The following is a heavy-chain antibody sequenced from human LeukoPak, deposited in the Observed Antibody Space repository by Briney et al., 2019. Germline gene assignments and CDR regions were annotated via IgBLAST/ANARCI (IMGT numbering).Heavy chain of an antibody. CDR1: GFTFSSFW. V-gene: IGHV3-74*01. D-gene: IGHD6-19*01. CDR3: ARTYSSFDY. Sequence: GGSLRLSRAASGFTFSSFWMHWVRQAPGKGPVWVSRINNDGSTTSYADSVKGRFTISRDNAKNTLYLQMNSLRAEDTAVYYCARTYSSFDYWGQGTLVTVSS. J-gene: IGHJ4*02. CDR2: INNDGSTT.